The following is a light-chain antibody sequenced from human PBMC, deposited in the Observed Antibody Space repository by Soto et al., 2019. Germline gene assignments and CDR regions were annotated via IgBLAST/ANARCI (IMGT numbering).Light chain of an antibody. J-gene: IGKJ1*01. CDR1: QSISSNY. Sequence: EIVLTQSPGTLSMSPGERATLSCGASQSISSNYLAWYQQKPGQAPRLLIYGASSRATGIPDRFSGSGSGTDFTLTISRLEAEDFAVYYCQQYGSSPRTFGQGTKVEFK. CDR3: QQYGSSPRT. V-gene: IGKV3-20*01. CDR2: GAS.